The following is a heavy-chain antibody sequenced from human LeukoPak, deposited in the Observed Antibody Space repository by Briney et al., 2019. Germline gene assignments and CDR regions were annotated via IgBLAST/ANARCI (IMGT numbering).Heavy chain of an antibody. J-gene: IGHJ4*02. CDR2: IYYSGST. Sequence: SETLSLTCTVSGGSISSYYWSWIRQPPGKGLEWIGYIYYSGSTNYNPSLKSRVTISVDTSKNQFSLKLSSVTAADTAVYYCAARPFYYGSGSYPPFSYCGQGTLVTVSS. D-gene: IGHD3-10*01. CDR1: GGSISSYY. CDR3: AARPFYYGSGSYPPFSY. V-gene: IGHV4-59*01.